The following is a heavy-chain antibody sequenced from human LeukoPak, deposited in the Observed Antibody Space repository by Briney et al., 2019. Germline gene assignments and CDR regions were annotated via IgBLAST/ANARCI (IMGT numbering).Heavy chain of an antibody. Sequence: GGSLRHSCTASGFTFGDYAMSWARQAPGQGLEWLGFIRSKVYGETTEYAASVKGRFTVSRDDSNSLAYLEMNSLQTEDTAVYYCTRLVPSLDYWGQGTLVTVSS. V-gene: IGHV3-49*04. D-gene: IGHD2-2*01. CDR3: TRLVPSLDY. CDR2: IRSKVYGETT. J-gene: IGHJ4*02. CDR1: GFTFGDYA.